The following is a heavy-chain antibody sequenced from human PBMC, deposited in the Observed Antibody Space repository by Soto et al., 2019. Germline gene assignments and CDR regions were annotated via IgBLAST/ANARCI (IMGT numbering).Heavy chain of an antibody. V-gene: IGHV5-51*01. D-gene: IGHD4-17*01. CDR1: GYSFISYW. J-gene: IGHJ4*02. CDR2: IYGGDSET. Sequence: LGESLKISCKGSGYSFISYWIGWVRQMPGKGLEWMGIIYGGDSETRYRPSFQGQVTLSADKSISTAYLQWSSLKASDTAMYYCARRAYGGNAHFDYWGQGTLVTVSS. CDR3: ARRAYGGNAHFDY.